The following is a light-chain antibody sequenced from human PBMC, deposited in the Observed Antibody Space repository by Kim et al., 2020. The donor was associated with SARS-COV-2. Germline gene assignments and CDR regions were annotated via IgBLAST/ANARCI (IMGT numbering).Light chain of an antibody. V-gene: IGKV2-28*01. CDR1: QSLLHSNGYNY. Sequence: EPASISCRASQSLLHSNGYNYLDWYLQKPGQSPQLLIYLGSSRASGVPDRFSGSGSGTDFTLKISRVEAEDVGLYYCMQTLQSRYTFGQGTKLEI. J-gene: IGKJ2*01. CDR3: MQTLQSRYT. CDR2: LGS.